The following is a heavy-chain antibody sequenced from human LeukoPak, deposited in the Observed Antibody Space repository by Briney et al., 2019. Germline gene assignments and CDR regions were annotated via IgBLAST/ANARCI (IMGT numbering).Heavy chain of an antibody. CDR1: GGTFSSSP. Sequence: GASVKVSFKASGGTFSSSPITRVRQAPGQGLEWMGRIIPILAIANYAPKFQGRVTITADKSTTTAYMELISLRSEDTAVYYCATENGNVTMVTNFGYWGQGTLVTVSS. CDR2: IIPILAIA. J-gene: IGHJ4*02. D-gene: IGHD4-17*01. V-gene: IGHV1-69*04. CDR3: ATENGNVTMVTNFGY.